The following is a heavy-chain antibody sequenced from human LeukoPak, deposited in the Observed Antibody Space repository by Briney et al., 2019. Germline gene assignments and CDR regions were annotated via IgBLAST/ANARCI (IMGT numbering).Heavy chain of an antibody. J-gene: IGHJ3*02. Sequence: PGGSLRLSCAASGLTFSSYWMSWVRQAPGKGLEWVANIKQDGSEKYYVDSVKGRFTISRDNAKNSLYLQMNSLRAEDTAVYYCAREGRNAFDIWGQGTMVTVSS. V-gene: IGHV3-7*01. CDR3: AREGRNAFDI. CDR1: GLTFSSYW. CDR2: IKQDGSEK.